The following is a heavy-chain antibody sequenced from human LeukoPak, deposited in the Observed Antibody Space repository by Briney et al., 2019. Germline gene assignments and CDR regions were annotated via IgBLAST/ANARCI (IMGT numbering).Heavy chain of an antibody. V-gene: IGHV3-23*01. J-gene: IGHJ4*02. CDR2: ISGSGGST. Sequence: GGSLRLSCAASGFTFSSYAMSWVRQAPGKGLEWVSAISGSGGSTYYADSVKGRFTISRDNSKNTLYLQMNSLRAEDTAVYYCAKGRYWGLAVAGTDYWGQGTLVTVSS. CDR3: AKGRYWGLAVAGTDY. D-gene: IGHD6-19*01. CDR1: GFTFSSYA.